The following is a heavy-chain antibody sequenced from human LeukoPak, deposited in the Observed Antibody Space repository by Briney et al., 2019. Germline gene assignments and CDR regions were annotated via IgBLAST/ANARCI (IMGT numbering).Heavy chain of an antibody. CDR3: AGGYSSSWYGPEGNWFDP. CDR2: IYYSGST. V-gene: IGHV4-39*01. Sequence: PSETLSLTCTVSGGSISSSSYYWGWIRQPPGKGLEWIGSIYYSGSTYYNPSLKSRVTISVDTSKNRFSLKLSSVTAADTAVYYCAGGYSSSWYGPEGNWFDPWGQGTLVTVSS. J-gene: IGHJ5*02. CDR1: GGSISSSSYY. D-gene: IGHD6-13*01.